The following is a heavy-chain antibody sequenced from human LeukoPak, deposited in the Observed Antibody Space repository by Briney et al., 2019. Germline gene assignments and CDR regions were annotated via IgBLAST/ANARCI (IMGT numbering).Heavy chain of an antibody. J-gene: IGHJ4*02. V-gene: IGHV1-8*01. CDR2: MNPNSGNT. CDR1: GYTFTSYD. Sequence: ASVKVSCKASGYTFTSYDINWVRQATGQGLEWMGWMNPNSGNTGYAQKFQGRVTMTRNTSISTAYMELSSLRSEDTAVYYCAREVCSGGSCSYYFDYWGQGTLVTVSS. CDR3: AREVCSGGSCSYYFDY. D-gene: IGHD2-15*01.